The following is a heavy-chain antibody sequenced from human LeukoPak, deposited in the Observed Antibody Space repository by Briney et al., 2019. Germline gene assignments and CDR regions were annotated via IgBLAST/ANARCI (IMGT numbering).Heavy chain of an antibody. J-gene: IGHJ4*02. CDR3: ARAKSGSYYAYYFDY. CDR2: IIPIFGTA. V-gene: IGHV1-69*13. D-gene: IGHD1-26*01. CDR1: GGTFSSYA. Sequence: SVKVSCKASGGTFSSYAISWVRQAPGQGLQWMGGIIPIFGTANYAQKFQGRVTITADESTSTAYMELSSLRPEDTAVYYCARAKSGSYYAYYFDYWGQGTLVTVSS.